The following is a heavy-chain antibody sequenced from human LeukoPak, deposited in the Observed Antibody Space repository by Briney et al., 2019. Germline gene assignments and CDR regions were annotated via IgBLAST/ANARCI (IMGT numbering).Heavy chain of an antibody. CDR3: AKDLFTMVRGVLKS. D-gene: IGHD3-10*01. Sequence: GGSLRLSCAASGFIFDDYAMHWVRQAPGKGLEWVSGISWNSGSIGYADSVKGRFTISRDNAKNSLYLQMNSLRAEDTALYYCAKDLFTMVRGVLKSWGQGTLVTVSS. CDR1: GFIFDDYA. CDR2: ISWNSGSI. J-gene: IGHJ4*02. V-gene: IGHV3-9*01.